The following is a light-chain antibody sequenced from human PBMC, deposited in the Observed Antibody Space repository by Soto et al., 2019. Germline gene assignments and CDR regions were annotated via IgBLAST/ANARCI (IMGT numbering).Light chain of an antibody. V-gene: IGKV2-30*01. CDR2: EVS. Sequence: DVVMTQSPLSLPVTLGQPASISCRSSQSLLSSVGNTYLNWFHQRPGQSPRRLIYEVSERDSGVPDRFSGSGSGTAFTLKISRVEAEDVWVYYGMQGTHCPCTVGKGTKVEI. CDR1: QSLLSSVGNTY. J-gene: IGKJ1*01. CDR3: MQGTHCPCT.